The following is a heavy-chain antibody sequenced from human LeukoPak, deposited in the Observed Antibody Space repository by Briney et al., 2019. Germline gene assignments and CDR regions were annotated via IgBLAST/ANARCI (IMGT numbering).Heavy chain of an antibody. J-gene: IGHJ4*02. Sequence: GGSLRLSCAASGFTFSDYYMNWVRQAPGKGLEWVSSISSSSSYIYYADSVKGRFTISRDNAKNSLYLQMNSLRAEDTAVYYCARAPYSNDFDYWGQGTLVTVSS. CDR1: GFTFSDYY. CDR2: ISSSSSYI. CDR3: ARAPYSNDFDY. D-gene: IGHD4-11*01. V-gene: IGHV3-21*01.